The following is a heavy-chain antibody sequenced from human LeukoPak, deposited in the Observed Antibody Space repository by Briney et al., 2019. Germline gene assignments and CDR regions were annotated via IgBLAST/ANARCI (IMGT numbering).Heavy chain of an antibody. CDR3: ARGKGRQWSPRATAYFDY. D-gene: IGHD2-21*02. V-gene: IGHV3-30*04. CDR1: GFTFSSYA. CDR2: ISYDGSNK. J-gene: IGHJ4*02. Sequence: GGSLRLSCAASGFTFSSYAMHWVRQAPGKGLEWVAVISYDGSNKYYADSVKGRFTISRDNSKNTLYLQMNSLRAEDTAVYYCARGKGRQWSPRATAYFDYWGQGTLVTVSS.